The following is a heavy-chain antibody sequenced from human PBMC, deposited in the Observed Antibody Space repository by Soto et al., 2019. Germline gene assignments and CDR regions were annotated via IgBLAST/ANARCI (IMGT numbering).Heavy chain of an antibody. Sequence: PSATKPPSNAVNGGHFSVLCGSCIRQPPGTGLEWIGEINHSGSTNYNPSLKSRVTISVDTSKNQFSLKLTSVTAADTAVYYCARDKITGLFDYWGQGTLVTVSS. D-gene: IGHD2-8*02. CDR3: ARDKITGLFDY. J-gene: IGHJ4*02. V-gene: IGHV4-34*01. CDR2: INHSGST. CDR1: GGHFSVLC.